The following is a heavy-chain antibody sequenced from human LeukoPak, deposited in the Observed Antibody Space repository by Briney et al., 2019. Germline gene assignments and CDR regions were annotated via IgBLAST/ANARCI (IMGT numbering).Heavy chain of an antibody. J-gene: IGHJ4*02. CDR3: AKGLAYTYYDTLTGFDY. Sequence: GGSLRLSCAASGFTFSSYWMSWVRQAPGKGLEWVANMNQDGSEKYYVDSVKGRFTISRDNAKNSLYLQMNNLRAEDTALYYCAKGLAYTYYDTLTGFDYWGQGTLVTVSS. V-gene: IGHV3-7*03. D-gene: IGHD3-9*01. CDR1: GFTFSSYW. CDR2: MNQDGSEK.